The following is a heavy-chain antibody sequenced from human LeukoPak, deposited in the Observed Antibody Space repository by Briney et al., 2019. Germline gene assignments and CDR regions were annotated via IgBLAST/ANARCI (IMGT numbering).Heavy chain of an antibody. CDR3: ARALGDSSGYYYDY. J-gene: IGHJ4*02. CDR2: IGTAGDT. V-gene: IGHV3-13*01. CDR1: EFTFSSYD. Sequence: GGSLRLSCAASEFTFSSYDMHWVRQATGKGLEWVSAIGTAGDTYYPGSVKGRFTISRENAKNSLYLQMNSLRAEDTAVYYCARALGDSSGYYYDYWGQGTLVTVSS. D-gene: IGHD3-22*01.